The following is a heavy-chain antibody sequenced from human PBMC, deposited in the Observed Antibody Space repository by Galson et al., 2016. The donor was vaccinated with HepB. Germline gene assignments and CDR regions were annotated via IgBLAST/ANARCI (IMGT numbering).Heavy chain of an antibody. D-gene: IGHD6-19*01. CDR2: ISGSGYNT. CDR1: GFTFTDAW. V-gene: IGHV3-23*01. CDR3: AKSQPGYSSGWYTLPIDAFDI. Sequence: SLRLSCAASGFTFTDAWMTWVRQAPGKGLEWVSTISGSGYNTYYADSVKGRFTISRDNSKNTLYLQMNSLRAEDTAVYYCAKSQPGYSSGWYTLPIDAFDIWGQGTMVTVSS. J-gene: IGHJ3*02.